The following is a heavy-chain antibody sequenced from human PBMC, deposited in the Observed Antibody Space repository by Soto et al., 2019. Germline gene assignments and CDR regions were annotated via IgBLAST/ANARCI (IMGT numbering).Heavy chain of an antibody. CDR2: IYYNGRT. V-gene: IGHV4-30-4*01. J-gene: IGHJ6*02. CDR1: GGSINSGDYF. CDR3: ARDRPSYGDYVHYFHHYGMDV. D-gene: IGHD4-17*01. Sequence: SETLSLTCTVSGGSINSGDYFWSWVRQPPGKGLEWIGYIYYNGRTYYNPSPESRVSISLDTPNNQFSLRLSSVTAADTAVYFCARDRPSYGDYVHYFHHYGMDVWGQGTTVTVSS.